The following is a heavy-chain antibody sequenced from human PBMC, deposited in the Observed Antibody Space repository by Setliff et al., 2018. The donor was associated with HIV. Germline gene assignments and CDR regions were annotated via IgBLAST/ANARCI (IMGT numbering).Heavy chain of an antibody. V-gene: IGHV1-69*10. CDR1: GGTFSSYA. CDR3: VRVGPWYYDSGKSVLDS. CDR2: IIPILGIA. Sequence: SVKVSCKASGGTFSSYAISWVRQAPGQGLEWMGGIIPILGIANYAQKFQGRVTITADESTSTAYMELSSLSSEDTAVYYCVRVGPWYYDSGKSVLDSWGQGTLVTVSS. J-gene: IGHJ5*01. D-gene: IGHD3-10*01.